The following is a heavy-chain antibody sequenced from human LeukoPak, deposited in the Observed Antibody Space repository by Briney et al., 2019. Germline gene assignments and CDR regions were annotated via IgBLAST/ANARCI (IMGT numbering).Heavy chain of an antibody. Sequence: SETLSLTCTVSGGSISSYYWSWIRQPPGKGLEWIGYIYYSGSTNYNPSLKSRATISVDTSKNQFSLKLSSVTAADTAVYYCARDSRTTIFGVVSWWFDPWGQGTLVTVSS. J-gene: IGHJ5*02. CDR2: IYYSGST. D-gene: IGHD3-3*01. CDR3: ARDSRTTIFGVVSWWFDP. V-gene: IGHV4-59*01. CDR1: GGSISSYY.